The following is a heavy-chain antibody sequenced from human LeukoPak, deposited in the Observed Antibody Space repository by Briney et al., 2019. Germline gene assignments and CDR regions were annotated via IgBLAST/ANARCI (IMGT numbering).Heavy chain of an antibody. D-gene: IGHD3-16*01. Sequence: GGSLRLSCAASGFTFSSYAMSWVRQAPTKGLEWVANIKYDGSDKRYVDSVKGRFTVSRDNANNSLYLQMNSLRAEDTAVYYCVRGGGSFDSWGQGTLVTVSS. J-gene: IGHJ4*02. V-gene: IGHV3-7*04. CDR2: IKYDGSDK. CDR3: VRGGGSFDS. CDR1: GFTFSSYA.